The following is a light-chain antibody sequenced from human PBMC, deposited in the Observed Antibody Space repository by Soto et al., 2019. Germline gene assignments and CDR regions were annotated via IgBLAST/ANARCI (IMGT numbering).Light chain of an antibody. V-gene: IGKV1-27*01. Sequence: DIQMTQSPSSLSASVGDRVTITCRASQGISNYLAWYQQKPGKVPKVLIYAASTLHSGVPSRFSGSGSGTEFTLTITNVQPEDVATYYCQNYSSAPETFGPGTKVEIK. CDR2: AAS. CDR1: QGISNY. J-gene: IGKJ1*01. CDR3: QNYSSAPET.